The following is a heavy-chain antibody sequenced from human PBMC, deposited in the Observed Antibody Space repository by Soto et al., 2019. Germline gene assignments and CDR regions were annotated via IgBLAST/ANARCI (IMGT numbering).Heavy chain of an antibody. J-gene: IGHJ4*02. CDR1: GYSFTSYW. Sequence: PGESLKISCRSSGYSFTSYWIGWVRQMPVKGLEWMAIIFLGDSDIRYSPSFQGQVTISADTSISTAFLQWSSLKASDTAMYYCATLNTVRGSSFDYWGQGTQVTVSS. CDR3: ATLNTVRGSSFDY. CDR2: IFLGDSDI. V-gene: IGHV5-51*01. D-gene: IGHD1-26*01.